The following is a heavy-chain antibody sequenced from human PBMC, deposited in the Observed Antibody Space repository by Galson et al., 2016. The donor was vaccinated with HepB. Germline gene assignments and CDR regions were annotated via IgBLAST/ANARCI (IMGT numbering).Heavy chain of an antibody. CDR1: GLTIRHDQ. J-gene: IGHJ6*02. Sequence: SLRLSCAASGLTIRHDQMHWIRQVPGKGLEWVAVISYNGKEKYYGDSVKGRFVISRDNSKNTVSLQMNSLRGEDTAVYYCARDLHDYVWGTSRLIFYGVDVWGQGTTVFVSS. D-gene: IGHD3-16*02. CDR3: ARDLHDYVWGTSRLIFYGVDV. V-gene: IGHV3-30*01. CDR2: ISYNGKEK.